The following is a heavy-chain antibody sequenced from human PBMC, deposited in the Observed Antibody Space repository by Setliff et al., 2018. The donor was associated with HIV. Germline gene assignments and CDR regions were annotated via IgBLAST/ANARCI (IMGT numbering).Heavy chain of an antibody. J-gene: IGHJ4*02. CDR1: GGSISSYY. CDR3: ARHKSQPYYFDY. Sequence: PSETLSLTCTVSGGSISSYYWSWIRQPPGKGLEWIGYIYYSGCTNYNPSLKSRVTISVDTSKNQFSLKLSSVTAADTAVYYCARHKSQPYYFDYWGQGTQVTVSS. CDR2: IYYSGCT. V-gene: IGHV4-59*08.